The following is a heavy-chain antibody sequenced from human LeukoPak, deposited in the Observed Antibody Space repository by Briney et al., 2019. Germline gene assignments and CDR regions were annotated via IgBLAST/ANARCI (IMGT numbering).Heavy chain of an antibody. J-gene: IGHJ4*02. CDR3: AKDPLGWASDLFDY. V-gene: IGHV3-53*01. D-gene: IGHD1-26*01. CDR1: GFIVSSNY. Sequence: GGSLRLSCAASGFIVSSNYMSWVRQAPGKGLEWVSVIYSDGSTYYADSVKGRFTISRDNSKNTLYLQMNSLRAEDTAVYYCAKDPLGWASDLFDYWGQGTLVTVSS. CDR2: IYSDGST.